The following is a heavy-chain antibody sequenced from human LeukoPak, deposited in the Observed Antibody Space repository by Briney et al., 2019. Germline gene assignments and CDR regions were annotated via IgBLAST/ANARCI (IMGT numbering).Heavy chain of an antibody. CDR2: INPNSGGT. D-gene: IGHD4-11*01. Sequence: ASVKVSCKASGGTFSSYAISWVRQAPGQGLEWMGWINPNSGGTNYAQKFQGRVTMTRDTSISTAYMELSRLRSDDTAVYYCARGATTVTTFYYYYYMDVWGKGTTVTVSS. CDR3: ARGATTVTTFYYYYYMDV. J-gene: IGHJ6*03. V-gene: IGHV1-2*02. CDR1: GGTFSSYA.